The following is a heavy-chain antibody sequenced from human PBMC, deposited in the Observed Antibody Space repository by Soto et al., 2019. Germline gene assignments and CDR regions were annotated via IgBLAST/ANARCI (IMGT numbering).Heavy chain of an antibody. D-gene: IGHD3-22*01. J-gene: IGHJ4*02. Sequence: PSETLSLTCTVSGGSISSSSYYWGWIRQPPGKGLEWIGSIYYSGSTYYNPSLKSRVTISVDTSKNQFSLKLSSVTAADTAVYYCAWISGYYFFDYWGQGTLVT. CDR2: IYYSGST. V-gene: IGHV4-39*01. CDR1: GGSISSSSYY. CDR3: AWISGYYFFDY.